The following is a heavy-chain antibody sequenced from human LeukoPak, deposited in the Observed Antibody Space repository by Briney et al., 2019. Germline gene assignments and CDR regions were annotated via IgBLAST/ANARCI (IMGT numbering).Heavy chain of an antibody. CDR1: GFAFDDYG. D-gene: IGHD1-26*01. V-gene: IGHV3-20*04. CDR3: ARVKGVGATASFDY. Sequence: GGSLRLSCAASGFAFDDYGMSWVRQAPGKGLEWVSGINWNGGSTGYADSVKGRFTIPRDNAKNSLYLQMNSLRAEDTALYYCARVKGVGATASFDYWGQGTLVTVSS. J-gene: IGHJ4*02. CDR2: INWNGGST.